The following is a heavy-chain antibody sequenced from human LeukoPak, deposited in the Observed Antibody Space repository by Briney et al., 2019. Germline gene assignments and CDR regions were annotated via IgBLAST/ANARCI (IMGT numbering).Heavy chain of an antibody. Sequence: ESLKISCKXSGYSFTSYWIAWVRQMPGKGLEWMGIIYPGDSDTRYSPSFQGQVTISADKSISTAYLQWSSLKASDTAMYYCARSSLPPDAFDIWGQGTMVTVSS. J-gene: IGHJ3*02. CDR2: IYPGDSDT. CDR3: ARSSLPPDAFDI. D-gene: IGHD2-15*01. CDR1: GYSFTSYW. V-gene: IGHV5-51*01.